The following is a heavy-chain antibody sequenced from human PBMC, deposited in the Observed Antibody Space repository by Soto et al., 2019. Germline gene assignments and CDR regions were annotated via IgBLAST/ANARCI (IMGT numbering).Heavy chain of an antibody. J-gene: IGHJ6*03. CDR2: INAGTGNT. V-gene: IGHV1-3*01. CDR1: GYTFTNYA. Sequence: QVQLVQSGAEVEKPGASVKVSCKASGYTFTNYAVHWVRQAPGQRLEWMGWINAGTGNTRFSQNLQGRVTITGDTSARTVYMELSSLRSEDTAVYYCARGHLAVVPVASWFYYMDVWGKGTTVTVSS. CDR3: ARGHLAVVPVASWFYYMDV. D-gene: IGHD2-2*01.